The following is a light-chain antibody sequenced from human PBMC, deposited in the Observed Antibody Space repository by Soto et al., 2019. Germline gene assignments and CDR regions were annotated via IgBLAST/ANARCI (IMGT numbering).Light chain of an antibody. V-gene: IGKV3-15*01. CDR1: QSVNNN. J-gene: IGKJ1*01. Sequence: EIVLTQSPGTLSLSPGERATLSCRASQSVNNNLAWYQQTPGRAPRLLIYGASTRATGIPARFSGSGSGTEFTLTISSLQSEDFAVYYCQQYNNWPLTFGQGTKVDIK. CDR2: GAS. CDR3: QQYNNWPLT.